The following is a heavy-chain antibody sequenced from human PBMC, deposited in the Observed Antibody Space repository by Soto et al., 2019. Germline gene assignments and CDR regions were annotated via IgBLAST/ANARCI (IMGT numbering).Heavy chain of an antibody. CDR1: GGSISRGGYS. V-gene: IGHV4-30-2*01. D-gene: IGHD3-10*01. CDR2: IYHSGST. CDR3: ARFRGPYYYGMDV. J-gene: IGHJ6*02. Sequence: PSETLSLTCAVSGGSISRGGYSRRWIRQPPGKGLEWIGYIYHSGSTYYNPSLKSRVTISVDRSKNQFSLKLSSVTAADTAVYYCARFRGPYYYGMDVWGQGTTVTVSS.